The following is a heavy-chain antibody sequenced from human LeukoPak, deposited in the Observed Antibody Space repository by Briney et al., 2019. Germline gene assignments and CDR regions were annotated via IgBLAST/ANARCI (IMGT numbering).Heavy chain of an antibody. CDR2: IYTSGST. D-gene: IGHD6-13*01. Sequence: SETLSLTCTVSGGSISSYYWSWIRQPAGKGLEWIGRIYTSGSTNYNPSLKSRVTMSVDTSKNQFSLKLSSVTAADTAVYYCARDSDFSSSWYKLTWFDSWGQGTLVTVSS. J-gene: IGHJ5*01. CDR3: ARDSDFSSSWYKLTWFDS. V-gene: IGHV4-4*07. CDR1: GGSISSYY.